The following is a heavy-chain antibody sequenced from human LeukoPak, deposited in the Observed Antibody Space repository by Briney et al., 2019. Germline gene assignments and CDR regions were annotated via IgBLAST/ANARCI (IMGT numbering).Heavy chain of an antibody. Sequence: GGSLRLSCAASGFAVSSNYMSWVRQAPGKGLEWVSVIYSGGSTYYADSVKGRFTISRDNSKNTLYLQMNSLRAEDTAVYYCARDRNFIAVAAADAFDIWGQGTKVTVSS. V-gene: IGHV3-66*01. CDR3: ARDRNFIAVAAADAFDI. CDR1: GFAVSSNY. D-gene: IGHD6-19*01. CDR2: IYSGGST. J-gene: IGHJ3*02.